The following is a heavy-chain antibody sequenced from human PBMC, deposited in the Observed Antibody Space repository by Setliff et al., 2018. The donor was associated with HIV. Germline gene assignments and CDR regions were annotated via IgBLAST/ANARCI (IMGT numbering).Heavy chain of an antibody. J-gene: IGHJ6*03. D-gene: IGHD4-4*01. Sequence: PGGSLRLSCAASGFTVSSNYMSWARQAPGKGLEWVSVIYSGGSTYYADSVKGRFTISRDNSKNTLYLQMNSLRAEDTAVYYCARERGITVTTVVAYMDVWGKGTTVTVSS. CDR2: IYSGGST. CDR1: GFTVSSNY. CDR3: ARERGITVTTVVAYMDV. V-gene: IGHV3-53*01.